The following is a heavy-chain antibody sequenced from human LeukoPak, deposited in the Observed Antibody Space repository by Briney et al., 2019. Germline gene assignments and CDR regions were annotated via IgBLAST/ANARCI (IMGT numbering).Heavy chain of an antibody. D-gene: IGHD3-10*01. CDR3: ARDLEYYYGSGSYYFGY. J-gene: IGHJ4*02. CDR2: ISAYNGNT. V-gene: IGHV1-18*04. Sequence: ASVKVSCKASGYTITSYGISWVRQAPGQGLEWMGWISAYNGNTNYAQKLQGRVTMTTDTSTSTAYMELRSLRSDDTAVYYCARDLEYYYGSGSYYFGYWGQGTLVTVSS. CDR1: GYTITSYG.